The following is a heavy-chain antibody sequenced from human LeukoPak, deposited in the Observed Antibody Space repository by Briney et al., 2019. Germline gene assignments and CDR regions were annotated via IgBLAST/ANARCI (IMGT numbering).Heavy chain of an antibody. V-gene: IGHV4-4*09. CDR3: ARSQRLRYFDWLSGTYFDY. CDR2: IYASGST. CDR1: GGSISSFY. J-gene: IGHJ4*02. Sequence: SETLSLTCTVSGGSISSFYWSWIRQPPGKGLEWIGYIYASGSTNYNPSLESRVTISVDASKKQFSLRLASVTAADTAIYYCARSQRLRYFDWLSGTYFDYWGQGTLVTVSS. D-gene: IGHD3-9*01.